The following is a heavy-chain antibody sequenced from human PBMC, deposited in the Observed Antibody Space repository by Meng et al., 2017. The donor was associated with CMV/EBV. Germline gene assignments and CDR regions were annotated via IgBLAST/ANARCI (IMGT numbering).Heavy chain of an antibody. Sequence: GGSLRLSCAASGFTFSSYSMNWVRQAPGKGLEWVSYISSSSSTIYYADSVKGRFTIPRDNAKNSLYLQMNSLRAEDTAVYYCARAVAGTAGDSDYWGQGTLVTVSS. V-gene: IGHV3-48*04. J-gene: IGHJ4*02. D-gene: IGHD6-19*01. CDR1: GFTFSSYS. CDR2: ISSSSSTI. CDR3: ARAVAGTAGDSDY.